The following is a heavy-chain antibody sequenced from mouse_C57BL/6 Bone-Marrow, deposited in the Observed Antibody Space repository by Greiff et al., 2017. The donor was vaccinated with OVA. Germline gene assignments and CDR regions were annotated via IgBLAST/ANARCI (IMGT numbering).Heavy chain of an antibody. CDR1: GYSITSGYY. V-gene: IGHV3-6*01. Sequence: ESGPGLVKPSQSLSLTCSVTGYSITSGYYWNWIRQFPGNKLEWMGYISYDGSNNYNPYLKNRISITRDTSKHQFFLKLNSVATEDTATSFAAGDVSYGYDAWCAYWGQGTLVTVSA. J-gene: IGHJ3*01. CDR2: ISYDGSN. CDR3: AGDVSYGYDAWCAY. D-gene: IGHD2-2*01.